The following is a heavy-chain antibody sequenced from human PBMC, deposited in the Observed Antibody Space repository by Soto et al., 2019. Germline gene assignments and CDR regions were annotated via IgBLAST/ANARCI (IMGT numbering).Heavy chain of an antibody. D-gene: IGHD1-26*01. CDR3: VRLIGNSWLDF. Sequence: SHTVVVSGAIPEDRDSRSIFNSDCSRHYPSSGLEWLGRTYYRSKWYNDYAESVKSRITINPDTSKNQFSLHLNSVTPEDTAVYYCVRLIGNSWLDFWGQGTLVTVSS. J-gene: IGHJ5*01. CDR2: TYYRSKWYN. V-gene: IGHV6-1*01. CDR1: EDRDSRSIFN.